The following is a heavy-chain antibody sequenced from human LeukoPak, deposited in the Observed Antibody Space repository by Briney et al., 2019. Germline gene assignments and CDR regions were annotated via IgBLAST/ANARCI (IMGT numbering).Heavy chain of an antibody. V-gene: IGHV4-59*08. CDR2: IYYSGST. CDR1: GGSISSYY. J-gene: IGHJ4*02. Sequence: PSETLSLTCTLSGGSISSYYWSWIRQPPGKGLEWIGYIYYSGSTNYNPSLKSRVTISLDTSKNQFSLKLTSVTAADTAMYYCARQWQSTGFDYWGQGTLVTVSS. D-gene: IGHD2-2*01. CDR3: ARQWQSTGFDY.